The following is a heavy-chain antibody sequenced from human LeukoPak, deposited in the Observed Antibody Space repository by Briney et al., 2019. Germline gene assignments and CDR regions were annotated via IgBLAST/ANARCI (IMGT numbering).Heavy chain of an antibody. CDR1: GGSISSYC. D-gene: IGHD2-21*01. CDR2: IFTSGST. CDR3: ATSHDVKTAPYDL. J-gene: IGHJ5*02. Sequence: PSETLSLTCTVSGGSISSYCWSWVRQPPGKGLEWIGYIFTSGSTDYNPSLKSRVTMSVDTSKNQLSMELRFLTAADTAVYYCATSHDVKTAPYDLRGQGTLVTVSS. V-gene: IGHV4-4*09.